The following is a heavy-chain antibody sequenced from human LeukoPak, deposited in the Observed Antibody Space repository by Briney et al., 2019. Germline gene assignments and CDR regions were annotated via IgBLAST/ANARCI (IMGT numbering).Heavy chain of an antibody. CDR3: ARTERRTMVRGVSNNWFDP. CDR1: GNSISSGDNY. CDR2: IYTSGST. V-gene: IGHV4-61*02. J-gene: IGHJ5*02. D-gene: IGHD3-10*01. Sequence: PAQTLSLTSTVSGNSISSGDNYWSWIRQPAGKGLEWIGRIYTSGSTNYNPSLKSRVTISVDTSKNQFSLKLSSVTAADTAVYYCARTERRTMVRGVSNNWFDPWGQGTLVTVSS.